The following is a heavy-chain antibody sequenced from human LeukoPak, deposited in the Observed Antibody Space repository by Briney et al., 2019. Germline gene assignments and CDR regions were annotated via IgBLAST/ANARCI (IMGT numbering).Heavy chain of an antibody. Sequence: PSETLSLTCTASGGSISNSYWSWIRQPPGKGLEWIGSVYYSGSTNYNPSLKSRVAISVDTSRNQFSLKLNSMTAADTAMYYCARKRASNDYWGQGILVTVSS. CDR3: ARKRASNDY. V-gene: IGHV4-59*01. D-gene: IGHD2-2*01. J-gene: IGHJ4*02. CDR2: VYYSGST. CDR1: GGSISNSY.